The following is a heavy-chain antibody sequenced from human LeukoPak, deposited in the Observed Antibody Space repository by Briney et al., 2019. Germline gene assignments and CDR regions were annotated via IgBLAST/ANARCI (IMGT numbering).Heavy chain of an antibody. CDR3: ARQNGGY. J-gene: IGHJ4*02. CDR1: GGSISSSSYY. D-gene: IGHD1-1*01. V-gene: IGHV4-39*01. CDR2: INHSGST. Sequence: PSETLSLTCTVSGGSISSSSYYWAWIRQPPGKGLEWIGEINHSGSTNYNPSLKSRVTISVDTSKNQFSLKLSSVTAADTAVYYCARQNGGYWGQGTLVTVSS.